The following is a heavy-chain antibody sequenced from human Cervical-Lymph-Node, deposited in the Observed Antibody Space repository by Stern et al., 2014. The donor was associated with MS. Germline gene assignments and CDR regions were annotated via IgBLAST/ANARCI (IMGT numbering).Heavy chain of an antibody. Sequence: QLQLQESGPGLVKPSQTLSLTCTVSGGSISSGSYYWSWIRQPAGKGLEWIGRIYTSGSTNYNPSLKSRVTISVDTSKNQVSLKLSSVTAADTAVYYCARDCRLRYFDNYGMDVWGQGTTVTVSS. CDR1: GGSISSGSYY. CDR3: ARDCRLRYFDNYGMDV. CDR2: IYTSGST. V-gene: IGHV4-61*02. J-gene: IGHJ6*02. D-gene: IGHD3-9*01.